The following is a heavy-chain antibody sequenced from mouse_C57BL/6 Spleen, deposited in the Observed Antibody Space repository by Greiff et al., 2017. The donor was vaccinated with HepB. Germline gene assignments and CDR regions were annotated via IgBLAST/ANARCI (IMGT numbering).Heavy chain of an antibody. CDR2: IYPGSGST. CDR1: GYTFTSYW. J-gene: IGHJ2*01. V-gene: IGHV1-55*01. CDR3: ARDKYYGSSGFDY. Sequence: QVQLQQPGAELVKPGASVKMSCKASGYTFTSYWITWVKQRPGQGLEWIGDIYPGSGSTNYNEKFKSKATLTVDTSSSTAYMQLGSLTSEDSAVYYCARDKYYGSSGFDYWGQGTTLTVSS. D-gene: IGHD1-1*01.